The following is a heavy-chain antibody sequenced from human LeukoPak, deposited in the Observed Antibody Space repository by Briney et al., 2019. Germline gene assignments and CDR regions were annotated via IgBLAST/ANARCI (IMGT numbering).Heavy chain of an antibody. J-gene: IGHJ4*02. D-gene: IGHD2-15*01. CDR3: EFVVVVAATHFDY. Sequence: SETLSLTCAVYGGSFSDYYWTWIRQPPGKGLEWIGEINHSGSPNNNPSLKSRVSISFDTSKNQFSLKLTSVTAADTAVYYCEFVVVVAATHFDYWGQGTLVTVSS. CDR1: GGSFSDYY. V-gene: IGHV4-34*01. CDR2: INHSGSP.